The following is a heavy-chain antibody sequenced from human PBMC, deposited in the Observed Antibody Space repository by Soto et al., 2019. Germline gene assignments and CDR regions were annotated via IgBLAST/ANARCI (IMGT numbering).Heavy chain of an antibody. CDR2: IGTAGDT. V-gene: IGHV3-13*04. Sequence: GGSLILSCSASGCNFSSYYMHWVRQGPGKGLEWVSAIGTAGDTNYAGSVKGRFTISRENAKNSLYLQMNSLRAGDTAIYFCARAIGPTLFDYWGQGTLVPVSS. J-gene: IGHJ4*02. CDR1: GCNFSSYY. CDR3: ARAIGPTLFDY. D-gene: IGHD3-22*01.